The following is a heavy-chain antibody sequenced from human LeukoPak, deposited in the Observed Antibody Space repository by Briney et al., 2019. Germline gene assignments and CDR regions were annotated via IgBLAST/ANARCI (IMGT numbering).Heavy chain of an antibody. CDR3: AKDLSGILGTTTFDY. CDR2: INPNSGDT. Sequence: ASVKVSCKASGYTFTGYYMHWVRQAPGQGLEWMGWINPNSGDTHYVQKFQGRVTMTRDTSISTAYMEVSRLRPDDTAVYYCAKDLSGILGTTTFDYWGQGTLVTVSS. V-gene: IGHV1-2*02. J-gene: IGHJ4*02. D-gene: IGHD1-26*01. CDR1: GYTFTGYY.